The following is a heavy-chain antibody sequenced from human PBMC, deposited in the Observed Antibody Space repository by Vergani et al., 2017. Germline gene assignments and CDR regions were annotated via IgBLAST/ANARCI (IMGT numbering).Heavy chain of an antibody. CDR1: GFTFSSYA. CDR3: AKDREGGDGYKPADWFDP. CDR2: ISSNGGRT. J-gene: IGHJ5*02. D-gene: IGHD5-24*01. V-gene: IGHV3-64*04. Sequence: VQLVESGGGLVQPGGSLRLSCSASGFTFSSYAMHWVRQAPGKGLEYVSAISSNGGRTYYANSVKGRFTISRDNSKNTLYLQMNSLRAEDTAVYYCAKDREGGDGYKPADWFDPWGQGTLVTVSS.